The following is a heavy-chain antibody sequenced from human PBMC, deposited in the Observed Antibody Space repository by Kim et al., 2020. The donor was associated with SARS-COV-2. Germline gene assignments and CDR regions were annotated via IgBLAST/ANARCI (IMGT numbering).Heavy chain of an antibody. Sequence: GGSLRLSCAASGFCFSNYAMHWVRQAPGKGLEWVTFLWYDGSNINYIDSVKGRFTISRDNSKNTLYLQMDSLSAEDTAVYYCAGENQRGGRRLSYYGID. D-gene: IGHD2-15*01. CDR2: LWYDGSNI. CDR1: GFCFSNYA. CDR3: AGENQRGGRRLSYYGID. J-gene: IGHJ6*01. V-gene: IGHV3-33*01.